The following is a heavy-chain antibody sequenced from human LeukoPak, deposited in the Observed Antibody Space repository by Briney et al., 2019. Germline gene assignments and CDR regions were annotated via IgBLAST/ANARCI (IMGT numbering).Heavy chain of an antibody. Sequence: GASVKVSCKASGYTFTSYYMHWVRQAPGQGLEWMGIINPSGGSTSYAQKFQGRVTMTRDTSTSTVYMELSSLRSEDTAVYYCARDGVYYDFWSGSPPAPYWFDPWGQGTLVTVSS. D-gene: IGHD3-3*01. V-gene: IGHV1-46*01. CDR2: INPSGGST. CDR3: ARDGVYYDFWSGSPPAPYWFDP. J-gene: IGHJ5*02. CDR1: GYTFTSYY.